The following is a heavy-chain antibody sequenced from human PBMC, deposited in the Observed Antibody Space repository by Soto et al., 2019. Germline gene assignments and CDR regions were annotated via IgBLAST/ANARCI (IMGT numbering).Heavy chain of an antibody. V-gene: IGHV3-23*01. CDR1: GFTFISYA. J-gene: IGHJ6*02. CDR2: ISGSGGST. CDR3: AKEPMVRGSYYYYGMDV. Sequence: GSLRLACAASGFTFISYAMSWWLQSPGKGLEWVSAISGSGGSTYYADSVKGRFTISRDNSKNTLYLQMNSLRAEDTAVYYCAKEPMVRGSYYYYGMDVWGQGTTVTVSS. D-gene: IGHD3-10*01.